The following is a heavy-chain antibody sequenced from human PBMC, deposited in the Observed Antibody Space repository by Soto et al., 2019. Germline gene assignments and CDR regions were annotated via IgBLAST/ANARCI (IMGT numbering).Heavy chain of an antibody. D-gene: IGHD4-17*01. CDR1: GFAFDDYT. CDR3: AKSMENFAYGAYTPIDY. V-gene: IGHV3-9*01. CDR2: ITWNSASI. J-gene: IGHJ4*02. Sequence: EVQLVESGGGLVQPGRSLRLSCAASGFAFDDYTMYWVRQAPGKGLEWVSPITWNSASIGYADSVKGRFSISRDNAKNYLYLHLNNLRVEDTALYECAKSMENFAYGAYTPIDYWGQGTLVTVSS.